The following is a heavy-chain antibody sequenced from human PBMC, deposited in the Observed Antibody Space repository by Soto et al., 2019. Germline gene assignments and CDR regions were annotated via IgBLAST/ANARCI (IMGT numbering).Heavy chain of an antibody. J-gene: IGHJ5*02. Sequence: SVKVSCKASGGTFSSYTISWVRQAPGQGLEWMGRIIPILGIANYAQKFQGRVTITADKSTSTAYMELSSLRSEDTAVYYCARVCDFWAFDPWGQGTLVTVSS. CDR1: GGTFSSYT. D-gene: IGHD3-3*01. V-gene: IGHV1-69*02. CDR2: IIPILGIA. CDR3: ARVCDFWAFDP.